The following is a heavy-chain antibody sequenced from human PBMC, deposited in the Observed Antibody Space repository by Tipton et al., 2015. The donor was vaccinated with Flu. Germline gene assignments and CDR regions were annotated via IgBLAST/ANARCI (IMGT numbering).Heavy chain of an antibody. V-gene: IGHV4-61*02. J-gene: IGHJ6*02. Sequence: TLSLTCTVSGASISIGAYYWTWIRRPADKGLEWIGRIYTGGGTNYNPSLKSRVTISIDTSKNQCSLRLSSVTAADTAVYYCARRVAGSGMAVWGQGTTVTVPS. CDR3: ARRVAGSGMAV. CDR1: GASISIGAYY. D-gene: IGHD3-10*01. CDR2: IYTGGGT.